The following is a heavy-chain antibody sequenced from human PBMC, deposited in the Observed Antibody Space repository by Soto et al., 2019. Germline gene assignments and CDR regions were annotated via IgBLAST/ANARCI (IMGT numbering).Heavy chain of an antibody. D-gene: IGHD3-9*01. CDR3: AMTGYDYYSYYYDMDV. CDR2: ITCDGSRT. Sequence: GSLILSCAASGFAFSRCWMHWVRQGPGKGLVWVSRITCDGSRTTYTDSVKGRFTISRDNVKNTLYLQMNSLRVEDTALYYCAMTGYDYYSYYYDMDVWGQGTMVTVSS. J-gene: IGHJ6*02. V-gene: IGHV3-74*01. CDR1: GFAFSRCW.